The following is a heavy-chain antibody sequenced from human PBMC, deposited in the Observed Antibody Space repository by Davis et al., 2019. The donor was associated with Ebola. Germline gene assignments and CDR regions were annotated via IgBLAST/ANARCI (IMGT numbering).Heavy chain of an antibody. J-gene: IGHJ4*02. CDR3: ASGSGGLRRSDY. CDR2: VYSGGST. Sequence: GESLKISCAASGFTDSGNYMSWVRQAPGKGLEWVSVVYSGGSTYYADSVKGRFTISRDNSKNTVSLQMNSLRAEDTAVYYCASGSGGLRRSDYWGQGTLVTVSS. CDR1: GFTDSGNY. V-gene: IGHV3-53*01. D-gene: IGHD3-10*01.